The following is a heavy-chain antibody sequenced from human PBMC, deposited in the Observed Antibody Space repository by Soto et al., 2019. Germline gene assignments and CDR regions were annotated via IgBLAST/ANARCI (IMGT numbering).Heavy chain of an antibody. D-gene: IGHD4-17*01. V-gene: IGHV1-69*13. CDR1: GGTFSSYA. CDR2: IIPIFGTA. Sequence: ASVKVSCKASGGTFSSYAISWVRQAPGQGLEWMGGIIPIFGTANYAQKFQGRVTITADESTSTAYMELSSLRSEDTAVYYCAVLDYGGNRWYFDLWGRGTLVTVS. CDR3: AVLDYGGNRWYFDL. J-gene: IGHJ2*01.